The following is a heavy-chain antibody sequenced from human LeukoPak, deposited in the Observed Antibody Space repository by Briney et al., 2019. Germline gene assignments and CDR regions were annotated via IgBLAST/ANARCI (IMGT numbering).Heavy chain of an antibody. D-gene: IGHD6-6*01. CDR2: INPSGGST. V-gene: IGHV1-46*01. CDR3: ARSDSSIAARRGRDAFDI. CDR1: GYTFTSYY. Sequence: ASVKVSCKASGYTFTSYYMRWVRQAPGQGLEWMGIINPSGGSTSYAQKFQGRVTMTRDTSTSTVYMELSSLRSEDTAVYYCARSDSSIAARRGRDAFDIWGQGTMVTVSS. J-gene: IGHJ3*02.